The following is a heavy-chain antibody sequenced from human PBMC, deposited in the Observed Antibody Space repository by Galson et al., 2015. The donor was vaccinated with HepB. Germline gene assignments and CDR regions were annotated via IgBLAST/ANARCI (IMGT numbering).Heavy chain of an antibody. D-gene: IGHD3-3*01. CDR2: MNPNSGNT. CDR3: ASMYYDFWSGYYPAPYYYYGMDV. V-gene: IGHV1-8*02. CDR1: GYTFTSYG. J-gene: IGHJ6*02. Sequence: SVKVSCKASGYTFTSYGISWVRQAPGQGLEWMGWMNPNSGNTGYAQKFQGRVTMTRNTSISTAYMELSSLRSEDTAVYYCASMYYDFWSGYYPAPYYYYGMDVWGQGTTVTVSS.